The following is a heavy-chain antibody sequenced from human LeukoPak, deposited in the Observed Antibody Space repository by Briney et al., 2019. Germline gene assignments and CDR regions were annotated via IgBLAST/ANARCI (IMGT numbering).Heavy chain of an antibody. CDR2: IYTSGNT. D-gene: IGHD3-22*01. J-gene: IGHJ3*02. CDR1: GGSFSIYY. V-gene: IGHV4-4*07. Sequence: PSETLSLTCTVSGGSFSIYYWSWIRQPAGKGLEWIGRIYTSGNTNYNPSLKSRVTMSVDTSRNQFSLKLNSVTAADTAVYYCAKSNGYGLIDIWGQGTMVTVSS. CDR3: AKSNGYGLIDI.